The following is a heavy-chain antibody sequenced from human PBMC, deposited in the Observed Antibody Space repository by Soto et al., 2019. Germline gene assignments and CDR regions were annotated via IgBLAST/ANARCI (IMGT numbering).Heavy chain of an antibody. CDR1: GDSVSIKIAA. CDR2: TYCRSKWYN. D-gene: IGHD6-6*01. CDR3: AREEIAARLNYYYGMDV. Sequence: QALSITSAISGDSVSIKIAAWNWIRQSPSRVLECLVSTYCRSKWYNDYAVSVKSRITINPDTSKNQFSLQLNSVTPEDTAVYYCAREEIAARLNYYYGMDVWGQGTTVTVSS. V-gene: IGHV6-1*01. J-gene: IGHJ6*02.